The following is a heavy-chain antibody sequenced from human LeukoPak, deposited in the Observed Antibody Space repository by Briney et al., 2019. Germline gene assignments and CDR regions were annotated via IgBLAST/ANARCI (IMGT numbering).Heavy chain of an antibody. CDR3: AKGRYLIPPDYDSRTG. Sequence: LSGGSLRLSCAASGFTFSSYGMHWARQTPGKGLEWVSAISGSGGSTYYADSVKGRFTISRDNSKNTLYLQMNSLRAEDTAVYYCAKGRYLIPPDYDSRTGWGQGTLVTVSS. J-gene: IGHJ4*02. CDR1: GFTFSSYG. D-gene: IGHD3-22*01. V-gene: IGHV3-23*01. CDR2: ISGSGGST.